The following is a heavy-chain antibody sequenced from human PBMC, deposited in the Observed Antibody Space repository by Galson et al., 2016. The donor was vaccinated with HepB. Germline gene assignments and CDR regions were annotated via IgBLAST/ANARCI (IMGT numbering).Heavy chain of an antibody. V-gene: IGHV4-39*07. Sequence: ETLSLTCTVSAISCVDYHWAFIRQPPGKGLEWIGSFSNSGDTFHNPSLKSRCTMSRDQSKNQFSVSLSSVTAADTAGYSCTRVSFRTIGYWGQGTLVTVSS. J-gene: IGHJ4*02. CDR3: TRVSFRTIGY. CDR2: FSNSGDT. CDR1: AISCVDYH.